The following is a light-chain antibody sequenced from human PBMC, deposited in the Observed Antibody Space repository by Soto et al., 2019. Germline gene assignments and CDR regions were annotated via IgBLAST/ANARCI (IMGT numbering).Light chain of an antibody. J-gene: IGKJ5*01. CDR2: KAS. Sequence: DIQMTQSPSILSGSIGEIFTITCRASQTISSWLAWYQQKPGKAPKLLIYKASTLKSGVPSRFSGSGSGTEFTLTISSLQSEDFAVYYCQQYNIWRSITFGQGTRLEI. CDR3: QQYNIWRSIT. CDR1: QTISSW. V-gene: IGKV1-5*03.